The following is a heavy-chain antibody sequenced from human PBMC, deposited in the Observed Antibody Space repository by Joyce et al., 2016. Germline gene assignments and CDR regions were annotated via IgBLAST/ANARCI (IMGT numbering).Heavy chain of an antibody. J-gene: IGHJ6*02. CDR3: ARRPGNSRFGLDV. D-gene: IGHD4-23*01. CDR2: TYRGPRT. Sequence: DEQLMESGGRLIQPGGSLKLSCEASYFSITYYSMNWVRQAPGKGLGGVAGTYRGPRTYYAHAVQGRFFISQDNAKNTVLLEMHNLRVDDTAVYYCARRPGNSRFGLDVWGRGTTVTVSS. CDR1: YFSITYYS. V-gene: IGHV3-53*01.